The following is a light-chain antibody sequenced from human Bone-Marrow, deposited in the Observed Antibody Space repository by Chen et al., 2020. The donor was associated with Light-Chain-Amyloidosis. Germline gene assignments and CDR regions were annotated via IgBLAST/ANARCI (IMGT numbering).Light chain of an antibody. J-gene: IGLJ3*02. CDR2: EVS. CDR3: SSYAGSNNLV. Sequence: QSALPQPPSASGSPGQSVTIPCTGTSGDVGGYNYVSWYQQHPGKAPKLMIYEVSKRPSGVPDRFSGSKSGNTASLFVSGLQAEDEADYYCSSYAGSNNLVFGGGTKLTVL. V-gene: IGLV2-8*01. CDR1: SGDVGGYNY.